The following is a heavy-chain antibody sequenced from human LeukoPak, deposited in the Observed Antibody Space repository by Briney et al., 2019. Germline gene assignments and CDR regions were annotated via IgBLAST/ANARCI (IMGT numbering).Heavy chain of an antibody. Sequence: PGGSLRLSCAASGFTVRSNYMSWVRQAPGKGLEWVSVTYSGGSTYYADSVKGRFTVSRDNSKNTLYLQMNSLRAEDTAVYYCVRGYYDYGDYFDYWGQGTLVTVSS. D-gene: IGHD3-16*01. V-gene: IGHV3-53*01. J-gene: IGHJ4*02. CDR3: VRGYYDYGDYFDY. CDR1: GFTVRSNY. CDR2: TYSGGST.